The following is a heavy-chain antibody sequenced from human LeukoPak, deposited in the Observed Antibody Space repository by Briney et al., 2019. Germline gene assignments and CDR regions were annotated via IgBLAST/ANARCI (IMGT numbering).Heavy chain of an antibody. CDR1: GGTFSSYA. CDR3: ARDRGSGSYHSVKYNWFDP. D-gene: IGHD3-10*01. V-gene: IGHV1-69*05. CDR2: IIPIFGTS. J-gene: IGHJ5*02. Sequence: ASVNVSCKASGGTFSSYAISWVRQAPGQGLEWMGGIIPIFGTSNYAQKFQGRATIITEESTRTAYMELSSLRSEDTAVYYCARDRGSGSYHSVKYNWFDPWGQGTLVTVSS.